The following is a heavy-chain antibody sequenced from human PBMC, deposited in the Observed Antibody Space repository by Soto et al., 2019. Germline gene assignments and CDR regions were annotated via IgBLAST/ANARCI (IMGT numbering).Heavy chain of an antibody. CDR3: ARGENGGKTGFDP. J-gene: IGHJ5*02. V-gene: IGHV4-34*01. D-gene: IGHD2-15*01. CDR2: INHSGST. CDR1: GGSFSGYY. Sequence: QVQLQQWGAGLLKPSETLSLTCAVYGGSFSGYYWSWIRQPPGKGLEWIGEINHSGSTNYNPSLKSRVTISVDTSKNQFSLKLSSVTAADTAVYYCARGENGGKTGFDPWGQGTLVTVSS.